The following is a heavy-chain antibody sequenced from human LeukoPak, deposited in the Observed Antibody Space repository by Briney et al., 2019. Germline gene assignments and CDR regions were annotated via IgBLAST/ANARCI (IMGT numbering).Heavy chain of an antibody. D-gene: IGHD3-10*01. CDR2: IKQDGSEK. V-gene: IGHV3-7*01. Sequence: GGSLRLSCAASGFTFSNYYMSWVRQAPGKGLEGVANIKQDGSEKNYVDSVKGRFTISRDNAKNSLYLQMNGLRAEDTAVYYCARDRRGEESPYNWFDPWGQGTPVTVSS. CDR1: GFTFSNYY. J-gene: IGHJ5*02. CDR3: ARDRRGEESPYNWFDP.